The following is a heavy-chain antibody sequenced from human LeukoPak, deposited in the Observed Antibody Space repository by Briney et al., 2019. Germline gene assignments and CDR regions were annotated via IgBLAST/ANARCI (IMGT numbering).Heavy chain of an antibody. Sequence: SETLSLTCIVSGDSTSSDYWSWIRQPPGKGLEWIGYINYSGPTNSNPSLKSRVTISVDTSKNQFSLKLSSVTAADTAVYYCARGSWNDAGWFDPWGQGTLVTVSS. V-gene: IGHV4-59*01. D-gene: IGHD1-1*01. CDR3: ARGSWNDAGWFDP. CDR1: GDSTSSDY. CDR2: INYSGPT. J-gene: IGHJ5*02.